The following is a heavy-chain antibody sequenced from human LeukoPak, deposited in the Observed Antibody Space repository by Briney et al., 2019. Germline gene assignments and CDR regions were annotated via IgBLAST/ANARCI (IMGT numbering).Heavy chain of an antibody. D-gene: IGHD1-26*01. CDR2: IYYSGST. V-gene: IGHV4-59*01. CDR1: GGSISSYY. CDR3: ARLAPASGSYYWGYYYYGMDV. J-gene: IGHJ6*02. Sequence: SETLSLTCTASGGSISSYYWSWIRQPPGKGLEWIGYIYYSGSTNYNPSLKNRLTISVDTSKNQFSLKLSSVTAADTAVYYCARLAPASGSYYWGYYYYGMDVWGQGTTVTVSS.